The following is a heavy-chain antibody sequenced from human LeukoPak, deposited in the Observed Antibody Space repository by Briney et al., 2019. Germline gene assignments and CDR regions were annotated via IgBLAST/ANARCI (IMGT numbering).Heavy chain of an antibody. D-gene: IGHD5-12*01. CDR3: ARGGVDKPSNWFDP. CDR1: GGSLSYYY. V-gene: IGHV4-34*01. J-gene: IGHJ5*02. CDR2: INHRGRT. Sequence: SEALSLTCAVYGGSLSYYYWNWIRQPPGKGLEWIGEINHRGRTSFNPSLNSRLTISVDTSKNQISLKLTSVSAADTAVYYCARGGVDKPSNWFDPWGQGTLVTVSS.